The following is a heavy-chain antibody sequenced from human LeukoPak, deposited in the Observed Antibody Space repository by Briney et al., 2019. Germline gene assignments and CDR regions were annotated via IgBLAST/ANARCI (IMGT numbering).Heavy chain of an antibody. J-gene: IGHJ5*02. CDR3: ARAVTYFYGSVTYDWFDP. CDR1: GFTVSNNY. D-gene: IGHD3-10*01. Sequence: GGSLRLSCAASGFTVSNNYMSWVRQRPGKGLEWVSVIYSGGNTYYADSVRGRFTISRDNGKNTVYLQMNSLRVDDTAMYYCARAVTYFYGSVTYDWFDPWGQGTLVTVSS. V-gene: IGHV3-66*01. CDR2: IYSGGNT.